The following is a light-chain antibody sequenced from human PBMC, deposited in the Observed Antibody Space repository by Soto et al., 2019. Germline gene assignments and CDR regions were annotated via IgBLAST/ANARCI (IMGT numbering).Light chain of an antibody. V-gene: IGLV1-51*01. CDR2: DNN. CDR1: SSNIGNNY. Sequence: QSVLTQPPSVSAAPGQKVTISCSGSSSNIGNNYVSWYQQLPGTAPKLLIYDNNKRPSGIPDRFSGSKSGTSATLDITGLQTGDEADYYCGTWDSSRSTDPVVFGGGTKLTVL. J-gene: IGLJ2*01. CDR3: GTWDSSRSTDPVV.